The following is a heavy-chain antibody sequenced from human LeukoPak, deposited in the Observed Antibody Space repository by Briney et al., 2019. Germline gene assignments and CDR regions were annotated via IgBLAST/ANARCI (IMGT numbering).Heavy chain of an antibody. CDR1: GFTFSSYA. D-gene: IGHD3-22*01. V-gene: IGHV3-23*01. CDR2: ISGSTEST. Sequence: GGSLRLSCAASGFTFSSYAMTWVRQAPGKGLEWVSSISGSTESTYYADSVKGRFTISRDNSKNTLYLQMNSLRAEDTAVYYCAKRTFYSDSSSYRAFDYWGQGTLVTVSS. CDR3: AKRTFYSDSSSYRAFDY. J-gene: IGHJ4*02.